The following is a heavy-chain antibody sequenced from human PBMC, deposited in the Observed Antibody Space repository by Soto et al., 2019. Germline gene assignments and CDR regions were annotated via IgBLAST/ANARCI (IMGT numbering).Heavy chain of an antibody. CDR3: ARADYYDSSGFYYDC. CDR1: GYIFTNHY. CDR2: INPSGGST. Sequence: QVQLVQSGAEVKKPGASVKVSRKASGYIFTNHYIHWVRQAPGQGLEWMGIINPSGGSTNYLQKCQGRITMTRDTSTSTVYMELSSLRSEDTAVYFCARADYYDSSGFYYDCWGQGSLVTVSS. J-gene: IGHJ4*02. V-gene: IGHV1-46*01. D-gene: IGHD3-22*01.